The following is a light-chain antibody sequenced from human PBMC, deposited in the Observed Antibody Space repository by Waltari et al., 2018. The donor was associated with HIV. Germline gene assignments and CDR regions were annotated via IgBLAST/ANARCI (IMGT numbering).Light chain of an antibody. Sequence: EVLLTQSPATLSVSPGDRTTLSCRASQSVRTNLAWYQQRPGQPPRLLIYGASTRATGIADRFSGSGSGTEFTLTINSLQSEDYAVYYCQQYDYWPPWTFGQGTKVEMK. CDR1: QSVRTN. CDR3: QQYDYWPPWT. J-gene: IGKJ1*01. V-gene: IGKV3-15*01. CDR2: GAS.